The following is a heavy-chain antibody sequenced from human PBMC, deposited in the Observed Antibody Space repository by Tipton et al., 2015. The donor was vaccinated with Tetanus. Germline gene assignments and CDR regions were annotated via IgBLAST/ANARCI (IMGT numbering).Heavy chain of an antibody. CDR1: GYTFTSYG. CDR2: ISAYNGNT. CDR3: ATKNCSSTSCYRDYYGMDV. J-gene: IGHJ6*02. Sequence: QMQLVQSGAEVKKPGASVKVSCKASGYTFTSYGISWVRQAPGQGLEWMGWISAYNGNTNYAQKLQGRVTMTTDTSTSTAYMELRSLRSDDTAVYYCATKNCSSTSCYRDYYGMDVWGQGTTVTVSS. V-gene: IGHV1-18*04. D-gene: IGHD2-2*01.